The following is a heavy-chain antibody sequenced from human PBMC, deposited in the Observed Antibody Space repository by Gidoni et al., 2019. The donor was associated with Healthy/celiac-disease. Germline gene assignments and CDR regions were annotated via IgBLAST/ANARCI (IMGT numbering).Heavy chain of an antibody. V-gene: IGHV4-39*01. CDR3: ARSKLAYYYGSGSYPRGWFDP. Sequence: QLQLQESGPGLVKPSETLSLTCTVSGGSISSSSYYWGWIRQPPGKGLEWIGSIYYSGSTYYNPSLKSLVTISVDTSKNQFSLKLSSVTAADTAVYYCARSKLAYYYGSGSYPRGWFDPWGQGTLVTVSS. CDR2: IYYSGST. CDR1: GGSISSSSYY. J-gene: IGHJ5*02. D-gene: IGHD3-10*01.